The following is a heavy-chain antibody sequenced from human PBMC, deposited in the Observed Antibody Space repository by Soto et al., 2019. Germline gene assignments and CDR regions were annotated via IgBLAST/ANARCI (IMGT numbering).Heavy chain of an antibody. V-gene: IGHV4-59*01. CDR3: ARGGGDGYNPHLDY. CDR2: IYYSGST. D-gene: IGHD2-21*01. J-gene: IGHJ4*02. Sequence: PSETLSLTCTVSGGSISSYYWSWIRQPPGKGLEWIGYIYYSGSTNYNPSLKSRVTISVDTSKNQFSLKLSSVTAADTAVYYCARGGGDGYNPHLDYWGQGTLVTVSS. CDR1: GGSISSYY.